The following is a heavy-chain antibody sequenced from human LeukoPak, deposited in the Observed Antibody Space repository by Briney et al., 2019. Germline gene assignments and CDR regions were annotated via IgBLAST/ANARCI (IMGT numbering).Heavy chain of an antibody. Sequence: PGGSLRLSCAASGFTFSSYGMHWVRQAPGKGLEWVTVISYDGSNKYYADSVKGRFIISRDNPKNTLYLQMNSLRAEDSAVYYCAKDADYYDNSGYYFDYWGQGTLVTVSS. CDR1: GFTFSSYG. D-gene: IGHD3-22*01. V-gene: IGHV3-30*18. CDR2: ISYDGSNK. J-gene: IGHJ4*02. CDR3: AKDADYYDNSGYYFDY.